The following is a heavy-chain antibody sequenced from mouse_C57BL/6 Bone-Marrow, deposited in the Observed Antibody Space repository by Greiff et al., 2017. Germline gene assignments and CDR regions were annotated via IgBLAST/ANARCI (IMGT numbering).Heavy chain of an antibody. V-gene: IGHV5-17*01. CDR1: GFTFRDYG. D-gene: IGHD2-4*01. CDR3: ARGNDFKD. CDR2: ISSGSSTI. Sequence: EVKLVESGGGLVKPGGSLKLSCAASGFTFRDYGMHWVRQAPEKGLEWVAYISSGSSTIYYAHTVKGRFTISRDKAKNTLVLQMTGLKSEDTAMYYCARGNDFKDWGQGTTLTVSS. J-gene: IGHJ2*01.